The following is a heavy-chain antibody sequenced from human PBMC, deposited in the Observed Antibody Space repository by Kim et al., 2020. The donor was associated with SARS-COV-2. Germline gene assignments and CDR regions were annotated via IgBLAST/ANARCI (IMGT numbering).Heavy chain of an antibody. CDR3: TKGGAGKMGPSGPIDY. Sequence: SVKGRFTISGDNAKDSLYLRMNSLRPEDTALYYCTKGGAGKMGPSGPIDYWGQGTLVTVSS. D-gene: IGHD1-26*01. J-gene: IGHJ4*02. V-gene: IGHV3-9*01.